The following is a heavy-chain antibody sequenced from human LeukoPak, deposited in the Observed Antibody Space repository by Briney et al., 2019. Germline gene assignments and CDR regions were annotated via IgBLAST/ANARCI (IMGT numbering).Heavy chain of an antibody. CDR2: IYYSGST. CDR3: ARLDKGRDAFDI. CDR1: GGSISSSSYY. J-gene: IGHJ3*02. D-gene: IGHD3-22*01. Sequence: SETLSLTCTVSGGSISSSSYYWGWIRQPPEKGLEWIGSIYYSGSTYYNPSLKSRATISVDTSKNQFSLKLSSVTAADTAVYYCARLDKGRDAFDIWGQGTMVTASS. V-gene: IGHV4-39*01.